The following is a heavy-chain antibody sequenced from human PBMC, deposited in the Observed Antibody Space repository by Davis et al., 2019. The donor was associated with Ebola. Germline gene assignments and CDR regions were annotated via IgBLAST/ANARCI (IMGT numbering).Heavy chain of an antibody. D-gene: IGHD2-15*01. J-gene: IGHJ6*02. Sequence: PGGSLRLSCAASGFTFSSYWMHWVRQAPGKGLGWVSRINSDGSSTSYADSVKGRFTISRDNAKNTLYLQMNSLRAEDTAVYYCARETVVVVAAINYYYYYGMDVWGQGTTVTVSS. CDR1: GFTFSSYW. CDR2: INSDGSST. CDR3: ARETVVVVAAINYYYYYGMDV. V-gene: IGHV3-74*01.